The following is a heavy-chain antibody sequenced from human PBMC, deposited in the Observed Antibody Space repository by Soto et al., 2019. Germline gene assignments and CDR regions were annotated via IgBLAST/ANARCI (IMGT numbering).Heavy chain of an antibody. CDR3: AKARSGYAFDY. CDR2: ISWNSGSI. J-gene: IGHJ4*02. Sequence: EVQLVESGGGLVQPGRSLRLSCAASGFTFDDYAMHWVRQAPGKGLEWDSGISWNSGSIGYADSVKGRFTISRDNAKNSLDLQMNSLRAEDTALYYCAKARSGYAFDYWGQGTLVTVSS. V-gene: IGHV3-9*01. CDR1: GFTFDDYA. D-gene: IGHD5-12*01.